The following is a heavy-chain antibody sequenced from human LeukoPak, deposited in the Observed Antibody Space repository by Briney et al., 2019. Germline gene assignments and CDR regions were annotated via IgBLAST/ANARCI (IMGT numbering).Heavy chain of an antibody. D-gene: IGHD5-12*01. CDR1: GGSISSYY. CDR3: ARQAWLLDY. J-gene: IGHJ4*02. V-gene: IGHV4-59*01. CDR2: IYDSGST. Sequence: SSETLSLTCTVSGGSISSYYWSWIRQPPGKGLEWIGYIYDSGSTNYNPSLKSRVTISVDTSKNQFSLKLSSVTAADTAVYYCARQAWLLDYWGQGTLVTVAS.